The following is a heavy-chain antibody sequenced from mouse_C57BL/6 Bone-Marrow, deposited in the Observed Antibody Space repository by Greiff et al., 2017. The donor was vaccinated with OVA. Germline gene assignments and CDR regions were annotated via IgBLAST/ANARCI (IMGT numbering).Heavy chain of an antibody. D-gene: IGHD2-3*01. Sequence: QVHVKQSGAELVRPGASVKLSCKASGYTFPDYYINWVKQRPGQGLEWIARIYPGSGNTYYNEKFKGKATLTAEKSSSPAYMQLSSLTSEDSDVYFCARWDGYYSYYAMDYWGQGTSVTVSS. V-gene: IGHV1-76*01. J-gene: IGHJ4*01. CDR2: IYPGSGNT. CDR1: GYTFPDYY. CDR3: ARWDGYYSYYAMDY.